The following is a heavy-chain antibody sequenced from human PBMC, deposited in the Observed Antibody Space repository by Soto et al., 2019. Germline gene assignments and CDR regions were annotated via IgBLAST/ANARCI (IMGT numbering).Heavy chain of an antibody. V-gene: IGHV3-30-3*01. Sequence: LRLSCAASGFTFSSYAMHWVRQAPGKGLEWVAVISYDGSNKYYADSVKGRFTISRDNSKNTLYLQMNSLRAEDTAVYYCARSSSSLYYYYGMDVWGQGTTVTVSS. CDR2: ISYDGSNK. D-gene: IGHD6-6*01. J-gene: IGHJ6*02. CDR1: GFTFSSYA. CDR3: ARSSSSLYYYYGMDV.